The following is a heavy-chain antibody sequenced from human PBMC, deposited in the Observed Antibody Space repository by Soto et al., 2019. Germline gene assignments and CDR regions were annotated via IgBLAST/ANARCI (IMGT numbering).Heavy chain of an antibody. V-gene: IGHV4-59*01. CDR3: ARVGPYDSQSYMFRYDRFDP. CDR2: LYYGRSA. D-gene: IGHD3-10*01. J-gene: IGHJ5*02. Sequence: SETLSLTCAVSGDSISSYYCMWIRQPPGKGLESIGYLYYGRSANYNPSLKSRVTLSVDTSTNQCSLTLSSMTAADTAVYYCARVGPYDSQSYMFRYDRFDPWGQGTQVTVSS. CDR1: GDSISSYY.